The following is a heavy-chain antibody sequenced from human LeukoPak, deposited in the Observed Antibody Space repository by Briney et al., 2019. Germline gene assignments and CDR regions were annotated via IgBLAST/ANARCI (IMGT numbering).Heavy chain of an antibody. D-gene: IGHD3-10*01. V-gene: IGHV3-66*01. Sequence: QPGESLRLSCAASGFTVSSKYMSWVRQAPGKGLEWVSVIFNGGSTYYADSVKGRFTISTDNSKNLLYRQMNSLRAEDTAVYYCARGLFASGSYYNFFDYWAQGTLVTVSS. CDR2: IFNGGST. CDR3: ARGLFASGSYYNFFDY. J-gene: IGHJ4*02. CDR1: GFTVSSKY.